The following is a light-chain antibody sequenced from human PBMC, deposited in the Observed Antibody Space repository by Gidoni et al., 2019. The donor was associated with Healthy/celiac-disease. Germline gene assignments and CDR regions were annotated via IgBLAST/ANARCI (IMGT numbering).Light chain of an antibody. CDR3: QQADTFPVT. J-gene: IGKJ3*01. CDR1: ENIDDW. CDR2: SAS. Sequence: DIQLTQSPPSVSASLWDSVTITCRASENIDDWLAWYQHKPGKSPVLLVYSASTLQNGVPSRFRASGSGTHFTLTINSLQPDDFATYYCQQADTFPVTFGPGTKVDMK. V-gene: IGKV1-12*01.